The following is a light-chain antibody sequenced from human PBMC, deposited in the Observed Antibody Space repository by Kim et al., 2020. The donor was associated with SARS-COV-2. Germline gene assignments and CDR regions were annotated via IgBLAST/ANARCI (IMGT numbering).Light chain of an antibody. V-gene: IGLV1-44*01. J-gene: IGLJ2*01. CDR3: ATWDDSPDGPV. CDR2: NTL. Sequence: GKGVTNSCPGSLPDIGANTENWYPQLPGAAPKPLIYNTLQRPSGVPDRFSGSKSGTAASLAISGLQSEDEGDYYCATWDDSPDGPVFGGGTQLTVL. CDR1: LPDIGANT.